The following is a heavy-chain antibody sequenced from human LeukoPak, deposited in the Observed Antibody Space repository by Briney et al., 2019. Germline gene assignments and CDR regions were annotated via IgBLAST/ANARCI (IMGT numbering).Heavy chain of an antibody. J-gene: IGHJ4*02. CDR3: ATPLDYYDSSGYHQGGD. Sequence: GGSLRLSCAASGFALSSHWMTWVRQVPGKGLEWVANIKEDGSKKNYVDSVKGRFTISRDNAKNSLYLQMNSLRAEDTAVYYCATPLDYYDSSGYHQGGDWGQGTLVTVSS. D-gene: IGHD3-22*01. CDR2: IKEDGSKK. V-gene: IGHV3-7*03. CDR1: GFALSSHW.